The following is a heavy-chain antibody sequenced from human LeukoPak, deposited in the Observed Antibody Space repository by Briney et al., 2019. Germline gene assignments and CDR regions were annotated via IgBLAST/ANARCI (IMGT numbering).Heavy chain of an antibody. J-gene: IGHJ4*02. V-gene: IGHV3-66*01. D-gene: IGHD3-22*01. CDR1: GFTVSSNY. CDR2: IYRGGST. Sequence: GGSLRLSCAVSGFTVSSNYMSWVRQAPGKGLEWVSLIYRGGSTYSADSVKGRFTISRDNSKNTLYLQMNSLRAEDTAVYYCARDYDSRGAIFDYWGQGTLVTASS. CDR3: ARDYDSRGAIFDY.